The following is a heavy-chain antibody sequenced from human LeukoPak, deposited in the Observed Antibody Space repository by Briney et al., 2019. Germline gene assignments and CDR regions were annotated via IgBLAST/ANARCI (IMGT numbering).Heavy chain of an antibody. D-gene: IGHD3-10*01. J-gene: IGHJ6*03. CDR2: IIPIFGTA. Sequence: GSSVKVSCKASGGTFSSYAISWVRQAPGQGLEWMGGIIPIFGTANYAQKFQGRVTITADESTSTAYMELSSLRSEDTAVYYCAREAYYCGSGSYRANYYYYMDVWGKGTTVTISS. CDR3: AREAYYCGSGSYRANYYYYMDV. V-gene: IGHV1-69*01. CDR1: GGTFSSYA.